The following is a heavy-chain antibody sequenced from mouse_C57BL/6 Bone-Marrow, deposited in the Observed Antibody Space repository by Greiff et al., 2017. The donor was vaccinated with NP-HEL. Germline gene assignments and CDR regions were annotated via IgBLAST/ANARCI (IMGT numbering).Heavy chain of an antibody. Sequence: VQLQQSGAELVRPGTSVKMSCKASGYTFTNYWIGWAKQRPGHGLEWIGDIYPGGGYTNYNEKFKGKATLTADKSSSTAYMQFSSLTSEDSAIYYCARRRLGNYVGCYFDYWGQGTTLTVSS. D-gene: IGHD2-1*01. V-gene: IGHV1-63*01. J-gene: IGHJ2*01. CDR2: IYPGGGYT. CDR1: GYTFTNYW. CDR3: ARRRLGNYVGCYFDY.